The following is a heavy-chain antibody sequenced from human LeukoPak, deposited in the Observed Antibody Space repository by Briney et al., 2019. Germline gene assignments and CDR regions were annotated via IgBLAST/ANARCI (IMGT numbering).Heavy chain of an antibody. Sequence: GESLKISCKGSGCRFISYWIGWVRQTPGKGLEWMGIIYPGDSDTRYSPSFEGQVTISADKSINTAFLQWSSLKASDSGMYYCARRGIAARVPPDYWGQGTLVTVSS. CDR2: IYPGDSDT. CDR3: ARRGIAARVPPDY. J-gene: IGHJ4*02. CDR1: GCRFISYW. D-gene: IGHD6-6*01. V-gene: IGHV5-51*01.